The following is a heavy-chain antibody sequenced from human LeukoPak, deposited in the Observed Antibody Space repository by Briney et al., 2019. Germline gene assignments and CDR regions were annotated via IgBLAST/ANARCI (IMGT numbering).Heavy chain of an antibody. CDR2: ISVYNGNT. CDR1: GYTFTSYG. V-gene: IGHV1-18*01. J-gene: IGHJ4*02. CDR3: ARESYNSGSYYNDY. D-gene: IGHD3-10*01. Sequence: GASVKVSCKASGYTFTSYGISWVRQAPGQGLEGMGWISVYNGNTNYAQKLQGRVTMTTDTSTSTAYMELRSLRSDDTALYYCARESYNSGSYYNDYWGQGTLVTVSS.